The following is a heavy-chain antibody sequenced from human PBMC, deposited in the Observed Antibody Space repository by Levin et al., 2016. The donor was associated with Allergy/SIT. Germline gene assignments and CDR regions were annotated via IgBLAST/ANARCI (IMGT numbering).Heavy chain of an antibody. D-gene: IGHD4-17*01. CDR3: ARHTYRDYLSWHFDL. V-gene: IGHV4-39*01. CDR1: GGSIFMNNYY. CDR2: IYYSGST. J-gene: IGHJ2*01. Sequence: SETLSLTCTVSGGSIFMNNYYWGWIRQPPGKGLEWIGSIYYSGSTYSKPSLKSRVTISMDTSHNQFSLRLSSVTAADTAVYYCARHTYRDYLSWHFDLWGRGTQVNVSS.